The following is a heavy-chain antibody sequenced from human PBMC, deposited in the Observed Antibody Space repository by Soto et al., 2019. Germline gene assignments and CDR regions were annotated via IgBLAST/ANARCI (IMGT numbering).Heavy chain of an antibody. D-gene: IGHD5-18*01. CDR1: GFTFSSYA. Sequence: GGSLRLSCSASGFTFSSYAMHWVRQAPGKGLEYVSAISSNGGSTYYADSVKGRFTISRDNSKNTLYLQMSSLRAEDTAVYYCVKGGWEAMGPFDYWGQGTLVTVSS. J-gene: IGHJ4*02. CDR2: ISSNGGST. V-gene: IGHV3-64D*08. CDR3: VKGGWEAMGPFDY.